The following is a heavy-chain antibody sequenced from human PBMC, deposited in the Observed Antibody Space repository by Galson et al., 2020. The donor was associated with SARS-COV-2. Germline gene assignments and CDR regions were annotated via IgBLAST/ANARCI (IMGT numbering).Heavy chain of an antibody. CDR2: ISSSSSYI. V-gene: IGHV3-21*01. D-gene: IGHD3-22*01. J-gene: IGHJ4*02. Sequence: TGGSLRLSCAASGFTFSSYSMNWVRQAPGKGLEWVSSISSSSSYIYYADSVKGRFTISRDNAKNSLYLQMNSLRAEDTAVYYYARVSGAWYYYDSSGYADYWGQGTLVTVSS. CDR3: ARVSGAWYYYDSSGYADY. CDR1: GFTFSSYS.